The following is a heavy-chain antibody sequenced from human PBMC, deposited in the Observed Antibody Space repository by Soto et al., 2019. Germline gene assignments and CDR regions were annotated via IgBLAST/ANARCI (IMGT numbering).Heavy chain of an antibody. V-gene: IGHV4-39*01. Sequence: QLQLQESGPGLVKPSETLSLTCSVSDDSINSDKYYWGWIRQPPGKGLEWIGSIYYRGNAYYNPSIQTRVTIPLDKSKSQFSPKLNSVTAADSAVYFCARLEGLATISYYFDFWGPGALVTVSS. CDR1: DDSINSDKYY. CDR2: IYYRGNA. D-gene: IGHD3-9*01. CDR3: ARLEGLATISYYFDF. J-gene: IGHJ4*02.